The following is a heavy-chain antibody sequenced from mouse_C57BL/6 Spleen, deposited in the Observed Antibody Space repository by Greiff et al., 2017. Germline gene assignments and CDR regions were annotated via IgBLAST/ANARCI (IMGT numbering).Heavy chain of an antibody. CDR3: ARVIIIATVAHLDD. J-gene: IGHJ2*01. CDR2: FYPRSGNT. V-gene: IGHV1-81*01. CDR1: GYTFTSYG. D-gene: IGHD1-1*01. Sequence: QVQLKELGAELARPGASVKLSFKASGYTFTSYGLSWVKQRTGQGLEGIGEFYPRSGNTYYNAKFKGKATLTADKSSSTAYMELRGLTSEDSAVYCCARVIIIATVAHLDDWGKGTTLTVSS.